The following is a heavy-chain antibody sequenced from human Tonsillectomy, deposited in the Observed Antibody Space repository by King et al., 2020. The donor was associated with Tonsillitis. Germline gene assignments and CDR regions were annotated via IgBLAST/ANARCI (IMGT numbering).Heavy chain of an antibody. CDR3: AKGGETKTGYDAPFDY. CDR1: GFTFSRYA. V-gene: IGHV3-23*04. J-gene: IGHJ4*02. Sequence: VQLVESGGDLVHRGGSLRLSCAASGFTFSRYAMSWVRQAPGKGLECVSDISGSGGSTHYADTVKSRFTISRDNSKNTLYLQMNTLRAGDTAVYYCAKGGETKTGYDAPFDYWGQGTLLTLSS. D-gene: IGHD3-16*01. CDR2: ISGSGGST.